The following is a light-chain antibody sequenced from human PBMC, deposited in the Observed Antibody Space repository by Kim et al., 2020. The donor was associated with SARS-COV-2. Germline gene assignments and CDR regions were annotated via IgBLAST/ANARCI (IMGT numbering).Light chain of an antibody. V-gene: IGLV2-18*02. CDR3: SSYTSSSTFPYV. Sequence: ATISCTGTSSDVGSYNRVSWYQQPPGTAPKLMIYEVSNRPSGVPDRFSGSKSGNTASLTISGLQAEDEADYYCSSYTSSSTFPYVFGTGTKVTVL. CDR1: SSDVGSYNR. CDR2: EVS. J-gene: IGLJ1*01.